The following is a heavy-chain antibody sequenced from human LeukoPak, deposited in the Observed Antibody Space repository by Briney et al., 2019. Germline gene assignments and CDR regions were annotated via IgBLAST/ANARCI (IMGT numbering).Heavy chain of an antibody. CDR1: GLDLSTYW. Sequence: GGSLRLSCAASGLDLSTYWMTWARQAPGKGLEWVANIKLDESETLYVDSVKGRFTISRDNAKNSRYLQMDGRRADDSAVYYCARTLSWGWFDPWGQGTLVTVSS. D-gene: IGHD7-27*01. CDR3: ARTLSWGWFDP. J-gene: IGHJ5*02. V-gene: IGHV3-7*01. CDR2: IKLDESET.